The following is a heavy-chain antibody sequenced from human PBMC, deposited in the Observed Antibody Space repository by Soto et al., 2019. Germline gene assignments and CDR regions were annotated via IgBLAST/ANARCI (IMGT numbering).Heavy chain of an antibody. J-gene: IGHJ4*02. CDR2: ISPDGSAK. CDR3: AAWDISNP. V-gene: IGHV3-7*01. Sequence: EEQLVESGGGLVQPGGSLRLSCVASGMTFSNYWMNWVRQTPGKGLEWVANISPDGSAKAYVDSVKGRFTVSRDNAKNSFYLQMNSLRAEDTAVYFCAAWDISNPWGQGTLVIVSS. D-gene: IGHD5-12*01. CDR1: GMTFSNYW.